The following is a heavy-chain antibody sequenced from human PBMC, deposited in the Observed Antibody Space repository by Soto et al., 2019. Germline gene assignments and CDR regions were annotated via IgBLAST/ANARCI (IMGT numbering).Heavy chain of an antibody. V-gene: IGHV1-69*13. CDR3: ARDRRHSSSWPGYDAFDI. J-gene: IGHJ3*02. Sequence: SVKVSCKASGGTFSSYAISWVRQAPGQGLEWMGGIIPIFGTANYAQKFQGRVTITADESTSTAYMELSSLRSEDTAVYYCARDRRHSSSWPGYDAFDIWGQGTMVTVSS. CDR2: IIPIFGTA. CDR1: GGTFSSYA. D-gene: IGHD6-13*01.